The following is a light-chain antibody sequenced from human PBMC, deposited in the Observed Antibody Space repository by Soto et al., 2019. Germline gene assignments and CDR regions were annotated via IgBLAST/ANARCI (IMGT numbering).Light chain of an antibody. V-gene: IGKV3-20*01. CDR3: QRYGNSPYT. J-gene: IGKJ2*01. CDR1: QSVSSSY. Sequence: EIVLTQSPGTLSLSPGERATLSCRASQSVSSSYLAWYQQKPGQAPRLLIYCASSRATGIPDRFSGSGSGTDLTLTISSLEPGDFAVYYCQRYGNSPYTFGRGTKLEIK. CDR2: CAS.